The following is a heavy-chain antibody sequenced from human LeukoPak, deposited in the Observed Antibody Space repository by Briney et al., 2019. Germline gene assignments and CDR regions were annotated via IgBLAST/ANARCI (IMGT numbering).Heavy chain of an antibody. J-gene: IGHJ4*02. Sequence: PGGSLRLSCAASGLAFSDYYMSWVRQAPGGGLWWVSYISSSGSTISYADSVKGRFTISRDNAKNSLSLKMNSPRAEDTDVYYCAKYGSYGSGSYFDYWGQGTLVTVSS. D-gene: IGHD3-10*01. CDR2: ISSSGSTI. CDR3: AKYGSYGSGSYFDY. V-gene: IGHV3-11*01. CDR1: GLAFSDYY.